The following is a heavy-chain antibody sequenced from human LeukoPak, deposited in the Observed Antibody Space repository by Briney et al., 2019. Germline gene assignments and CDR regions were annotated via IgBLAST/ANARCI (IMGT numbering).Heavy chain of an antibody. Sequence: SETLSLTCIVSGGSMSGYYWSWLRQPPNKGLEWIGYIYYSGSTKYNPSLKSRVTMSVDTSKNQFSLKLSSVTAADTAVYYCARELRDGYNLGFGFWGQGALVTVSS. J-gene: IGHJ4*02. CDR1: GGSMSGYY. D-gene: IGHD5-24*01. CDR3: ARELRDGYNLGFGF. CDR2: IYYSGST. V-gene: IGHV4-59*01.